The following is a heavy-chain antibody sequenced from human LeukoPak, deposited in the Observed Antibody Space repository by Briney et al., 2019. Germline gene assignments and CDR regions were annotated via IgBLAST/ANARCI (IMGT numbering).Heavy chain of an antibody. D-gene: IGHD3-9*01. V-gene: IGHV3-11*05. CDR1: GFTFSDYY. CDR3: ARDQDILTGYDAFDI. Sequence: GGSLRLSCAASGFTFSDYYISWIRQAPGKGLEWVSYIAGIGSHTNYAGSVKGRFTISRDNAKNSLYLQMNSLRAEDTAVYYCARDQDILTGYDAFDIWGQGTMVTVSS. CDR2: IAGIGSHT. J-gene: IGHJ3*02.